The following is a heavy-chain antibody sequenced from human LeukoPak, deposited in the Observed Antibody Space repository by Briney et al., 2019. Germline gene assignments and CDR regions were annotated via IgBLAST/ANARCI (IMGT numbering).Heavy chain of an antibody. V-gene: IGHV3-7*01. J-gene: IGHJ4*02. Sequence: PGGSLRLSCAASGFTFSSYWMSWVRQAPGKGLEWATNIKQDGSEKYYVDSVKGRFTISRDNAKNSLYLQMNSLRAEDTAVDYCARDFDYYDSSGYYDYWGQGTLVTVSS. D-gene: IGHD3-22*01. CDR1: GFTFSSYW. CDR3: ARDFDYYDSSGYYDY. CDR2: IKQDGSEK.